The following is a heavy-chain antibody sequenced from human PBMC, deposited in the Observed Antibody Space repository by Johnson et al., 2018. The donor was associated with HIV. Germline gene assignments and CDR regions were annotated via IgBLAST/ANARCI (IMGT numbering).Heavy chain of an antibody. CDR3: ARDGGYSSSWYKYAFDI. CDR1: GFSFGSYG. Sequence: QVLLVESGGGVVQPGGSLRLSCAASGFSFGSYGMHWVRQAPGKGLEWVSVISGSGGTTYCADSVKGRFTISRDNAKNSLYLQMNSLRAEDTAVYYCARDGGYSSSWYKYAFDIWGQGTMVTVSS. J-gene: IGHJ3*02. D-gene: IGHD6-13*01. V-gene: IGHV3-NL1*01. CDR2: ISGSGGTT.